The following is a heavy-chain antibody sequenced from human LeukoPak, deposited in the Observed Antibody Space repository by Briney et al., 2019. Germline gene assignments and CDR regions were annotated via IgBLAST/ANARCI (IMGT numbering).Heavy chain of an antibody. Sequence: SVKVSCKASGYTFTSYGISWVRQAPGQGLEWMGRIIPILGIANYAQKFQGRVTITADKSTSTAYMELSSLRSEDTAVYYCARENSSGFYWGQGTLVTVSS. CDR1: GYTFTSYG. V-gene: IGHV1-69*04. D-gene: IGHD6-19*01. CDR2: IIPILGIA. CDR3: ARENSSGFY. J-gene: IGHJ4*02.